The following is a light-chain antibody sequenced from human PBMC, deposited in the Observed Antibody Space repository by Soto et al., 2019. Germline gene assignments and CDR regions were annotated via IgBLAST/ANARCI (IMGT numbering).Light chain of an antibody. CDR1: QLINGY. CDR3: QQTYSPLRT. V-gene: IGKV1-39*01. J-gene: IGKJ1*01. Sequence: DIQLTQSPSSLSASLADSITISCRASQLINGYLNWYQQKPGKAPRLLIYTASNLHSGVPSRFSGTRSGTDFTLIISDLQAEDFATYYCQQTYSPLRTFGKGTRVEIK. CDR2: TAS.